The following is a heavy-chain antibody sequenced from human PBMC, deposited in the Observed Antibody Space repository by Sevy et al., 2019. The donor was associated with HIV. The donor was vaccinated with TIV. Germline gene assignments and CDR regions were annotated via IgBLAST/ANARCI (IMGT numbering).Heavy chain of an antibody. CDR2: ISGSGTRT. CDR1: GFSFDSYG. CDR3: ARSHHDFPSYDY. D-gene: IGHD3-16*01. Sequence: GGSLRLSCAVSGFSFDSYGMTWVRQAPGKGLEWVSGISGSGTRTYYADSVKGRFIISRDNSKNTLYLQMNSLRAEDTAVYYCARSHHDFPSYDYWGQGTLVTVSS. J-gene: IGHJ4*02. V-gene: IGHV3-23*01.